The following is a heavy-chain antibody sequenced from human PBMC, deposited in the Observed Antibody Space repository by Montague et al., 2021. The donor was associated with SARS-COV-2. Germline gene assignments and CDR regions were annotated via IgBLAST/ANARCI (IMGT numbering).Heavy chain of an antibody. Sequence: SLRLSCAASGFTFSSYAMHWVRQAPGKGLEWVAVISYDGSNKYYADSVKGRFTISRDNSKNTLYLQMNSLRAEDTAVYYCAGAQGDYVGERTTYYYYGMDVWGQGTTVTVSS. CDR3: AGAQGDYVGERTTYYYYGMDV. D-gene: IGHD1-14*01. V-gene: IGHV3-30-3*01. CDR2: ISYDGSNK. CDR1: GFTFSSYA. J-gene: IGHJ6*02.